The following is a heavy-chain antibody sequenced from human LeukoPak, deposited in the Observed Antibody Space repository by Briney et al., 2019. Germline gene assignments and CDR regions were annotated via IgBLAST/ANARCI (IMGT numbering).Heavy chain of an antibody. V-gene: IGHV3-21*01. D-gene: IGHD6-19*01. CDR2: ISSSSSYI. CDR3: AGNTGGQWLAFDY. J-gene: IGHJ4*02. Sequence: GGSLRLSCAASGFTFSSYAMSWVRQAPGKGLEWVSSISSSSSYIYYADSVKGRFTISRDNAKNSLYLQMNSLRAEDTAVYYCAGNTGGQWLAFDYWGQGTLVTVSS. CDR1: GFTFSSYA.